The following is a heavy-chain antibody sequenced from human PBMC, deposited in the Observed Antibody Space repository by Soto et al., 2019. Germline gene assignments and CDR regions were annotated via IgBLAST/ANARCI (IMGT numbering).Heavy chain of an antibody. V-gene: IGHV3-11*06. D-gene: IGHD3-3*01. CDR1: GFNFSDYY. Sequence: QVQLVESGGGLVKPGGSLRLSCAASGFNFSDYYMSWIRQAPGKGREWGSYISSSSSYTNYADSVKGRFTISRDNAKNSLYLQMNSLRAEDTAVYYCARAANRDYDFWSGRYYFDYWGQGTLVTVSS. CDR2: ISSSSSYT. CDR3: ARAANRDYDFWSGRYYFDY. J-gene: IGHJ4*02.